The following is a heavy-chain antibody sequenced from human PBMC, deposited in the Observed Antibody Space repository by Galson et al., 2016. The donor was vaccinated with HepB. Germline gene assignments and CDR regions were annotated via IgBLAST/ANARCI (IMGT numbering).Heavy chain of an antibody. Sequence: SLRLSCAASGFTFRNYALSWVRRAPGKGLEWVSHIDGPTPNTHYADSVRGRFSIYRYNSRDTLYLQMDSLTAEDSAIYYCTTWLSHHFDYWGQGTRVTVSS. CDR2: IDGPTPNT. CDR1: GFTFRNYA. V-gene: IGHV3-23*01. CDR3: TTWLSHHFDY. D-gene: IGHD6-19*01. J-gene: IGHJ4*02.